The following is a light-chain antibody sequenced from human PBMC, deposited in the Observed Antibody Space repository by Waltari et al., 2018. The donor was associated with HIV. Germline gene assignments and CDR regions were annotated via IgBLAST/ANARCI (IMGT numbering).Light chain of an antibody. V-gene: IGKV3-20*01. CDR3: QLYSASIT. Sequence: EIVLTKSPGTLSLSPWERATLSCRASESVSSSYLAWYQQKPGQAPRLLIYGASTRATDIPDRFSGSGSGTDFTLTISRLEPEDFAVYFCQLYSASITFGQGTRLEIK. CDR1: ESVSSSY. J-gene: IGKJ5*01. CDR2: GAS.